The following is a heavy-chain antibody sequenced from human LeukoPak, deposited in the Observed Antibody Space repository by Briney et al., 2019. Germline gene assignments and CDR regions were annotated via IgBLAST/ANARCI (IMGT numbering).Heavy chain of an antibody. V-gene: IGHV1-69*04. J-gene: IGHJ6*02. Sequence: SVKVSCKASGGTFSSYAISWVPQAPGQGLEWMGRIIPILGIANYAQKFQGRVTITADKSTSTAYMELSSLRSEDTAVYYCASSYGMGYYYGMDVWGQGTTVTVSS. CDR1: GGTFSSYA. D-gene: IGHD1-26*01. CDR2: IIPILGIA. CDR3: ASSYGMGYYYGMDV.